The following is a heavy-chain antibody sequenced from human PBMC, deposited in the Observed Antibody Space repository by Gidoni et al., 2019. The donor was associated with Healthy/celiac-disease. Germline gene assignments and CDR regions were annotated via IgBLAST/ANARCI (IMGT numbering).Heavy chain of an antibody. CDR2: IYWDDDK. Sequence: QITLKESGPTLVKPTQTLTLTCTFPGFSLSTSGVGVGWIRQPPGKALEWLALIYWDDDKRYSPSLKSRLTITKDTSKNQVVLTMTNMDPVDTATYYCAHRLSSWSGYNWFDPWGQGTLVTVSS. D-gene: IGHD6-13*01. CDR3: AHRLSSWSGYNWFDP. V-gene: IGHV2-5*02. CDR1: GFSLSTSGVG. J-gene: IGHJ5*02.